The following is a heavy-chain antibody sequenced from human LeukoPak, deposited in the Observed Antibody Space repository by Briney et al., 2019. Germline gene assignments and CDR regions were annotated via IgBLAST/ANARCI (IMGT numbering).Heavy chain of an antibody. CDR3: ARGNPIPVTHPIDY. V-gene: IGHV3-33*01. CDR2: IWYDGNNK. D-gene: IGHD3-10*01. CDR1: GFTFTSYG. Sequence: PGRSLRLSCAASGFTFTSYGMHWVRQAPGKGLEWVAIIWYDGNNKHYADSVKGRFTISRDTSTNTVYLQMNSLRAEDTAVYYCARGNPIPVTHPIDYWGRGILVTVSS. J-gene: IGHJ4*02.